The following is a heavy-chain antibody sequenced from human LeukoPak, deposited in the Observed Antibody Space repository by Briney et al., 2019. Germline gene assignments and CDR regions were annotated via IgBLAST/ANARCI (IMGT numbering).Heavy chain of an antibody. J-gene: IGHJ4*02. CDR3: AKAEGKNPTGGRWLD. CDR2: ISGSGGYT. CDR1: GFTFNTYA. Sequence: GGSLRLSCAASGFTFNTYAMTWVRQAPGMGLESVSAISGSGGYTYYADSVKGRFTISRDNSKNTLYLQMNSLRAEDTAIYYCAKAEGKNPTGGRWLDWGQGTLVTVSS. D-gene: IGHD6-19*01. V-gene: IGHV3-23*01.